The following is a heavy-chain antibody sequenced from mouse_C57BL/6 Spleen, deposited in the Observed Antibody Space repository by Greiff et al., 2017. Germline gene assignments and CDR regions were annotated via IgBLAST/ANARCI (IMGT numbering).Heavy chain of an antibody. V-gene: IGHV1-15*01. J-gene: IGHJ3*01. CDR2: IDPETGGT. D-gene: IGHD1-1*01. Sequence: QVQLQQSGAELVRPGASVTLSCKASGYTFTDYEMHWVKQTPVHGLEWIGAIDPETGGTAYNQKFKGKAILTADKSSSTAYMELRSLTSEDSAVYYCTSPYYGSSWAWFAYRGQGTLVTVSA. CDR1: GYTFTDYE. CDR3: TSPYYGSSWAWFAY.